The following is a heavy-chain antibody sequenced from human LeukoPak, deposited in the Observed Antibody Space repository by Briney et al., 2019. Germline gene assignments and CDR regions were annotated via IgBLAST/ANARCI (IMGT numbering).Heavy chain of an antibody. J-gene: IGHJ4*02. CDR3: ARRGILGATYFFDY. Sequence: GGSLRLSCAASGFTFSDYYMSWIRQAPGKGLEWGSYISGSSTSTNYADSVKGRFTISRDNAKNSLFLRVTSLRAEDTAVYYCARRGILGATYFFDYWGQGTLVTVSS. CDR1: GFTFSDYY. V-gene: IGHV3-11*06. CDR2: ISGSSTST. D-gene: IGHD1-26*01.